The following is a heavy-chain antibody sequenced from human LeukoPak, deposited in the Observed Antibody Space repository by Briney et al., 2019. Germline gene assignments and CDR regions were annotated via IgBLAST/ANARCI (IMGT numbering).Heavy chain of an antibody. D-gene: IGHD3-3*01. CDR3: AINSWNNYYYFDY. CDR2: IYTSGGT. Sequence: SETLSLTCTVSGGSISSYHWTWIRQPAGKGLEWIGRIYTSGGTNYNPSLKSRVTMSVDTSNNQFSLKLSSVTAADTAVYYCAINSWNNYYYFDYWGQGTLVTVSS. CDR1: GGSISSYH. V-gene: IGHV4-4*07. J-gene: IGHJ4*02.